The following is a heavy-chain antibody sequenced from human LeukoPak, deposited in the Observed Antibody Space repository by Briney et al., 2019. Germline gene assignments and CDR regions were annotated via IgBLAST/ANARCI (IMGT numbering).Heavy chain of an antibody. CDR3: ARHYRHCSGGSCSGGFDY. CDR2: IYTNGNT. Sequence: SETLSLTCTVSGDSISGYYWSWIRQPAGKGLEYIGRIYTNGNTNYNPSLKSRVTMSVDTSKNQFSLKLSSVTAADTAVYYCARHYRHCSGGSCSGGFDYWGQGTLVTVSS. J-gene: IGHJ4*02. D-gene: IGHD2-15*01. CDR1: GDSISGYY. V-gene: IGHV4-4*07.